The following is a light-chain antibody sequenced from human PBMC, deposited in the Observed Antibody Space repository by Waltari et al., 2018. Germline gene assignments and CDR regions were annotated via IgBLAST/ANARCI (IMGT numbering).Light chain of an antibody. Sequence: DIVMTQSPATPSVSPGERATLSCRASQSVGSNLAWYQQKPGQAPRLLTYGASTRATGIPARFSGSGSGTEFTLTISSLQPEDFAVYYCQQYNDWPQTFGQGTKVEIK. J-gene: IGKJ1*01. CDR3: QQYNDWPQT. V-gene: IGKV3-15*01. CDR2: GAS. CDR1: QSVGSN.